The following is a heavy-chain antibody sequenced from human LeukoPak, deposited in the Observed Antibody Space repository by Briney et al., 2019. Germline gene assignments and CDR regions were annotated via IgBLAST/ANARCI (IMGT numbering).Heavy chain of an antibody. D-gene: IGHD3-22*01. Sequence: GGSLGLSCAASGFTFSSYATHWVRQAPGKGLEWVAVISYDGSNKYYADSVKGRFTISRDNSKNTLYLQMNSLRAEDTAVYYCAREHYYDSSGSDAFDIWGQGTMVTVSS. J-gene: IGHJ3*02. V-gene: IGHV3-30*04. CDR1: GFTFSSYA. CDR3: AREHYYDSSGSDAFDI. CDR2: ISYDGSNK.